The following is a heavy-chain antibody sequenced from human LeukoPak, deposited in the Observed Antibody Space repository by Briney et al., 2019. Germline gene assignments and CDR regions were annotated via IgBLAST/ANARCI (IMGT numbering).Heavy chain of an antibody. CDR3: ARATSYYCIDY. J-gene: IGHJ4*02. CDR1: GGSISSSY. V-gene: IGHV4-59*01. D-gene: IGHD3-16*01. CDR2: LYYSGST. Sequence: SETLSLTCTVSGGSISSSYWSWIRHPPGKGLEWIGYLYYSGSTNYNPSLKSRVTISLNTSKNQFSLKLTSVTAADTAVYYCARATSYYCIDYWGQGTLVTVSS.